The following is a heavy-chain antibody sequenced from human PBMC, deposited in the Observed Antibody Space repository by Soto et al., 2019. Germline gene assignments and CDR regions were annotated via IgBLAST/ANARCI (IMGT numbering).Heavy chain of an antibody. CDR2: IYPGDSDT. CDR1: GYIFTRYW. D-gene: IGHD6-13*01. J-gene: IGHJ4*02. V-gene: IGHV5-51*01. CDR3: ARQLGGIAAARIDY. Sequence: PGESLKISCKASGYIFTRYWIGWVRQMPGKGLEWMGIIYPGDSDTRYSPSFQGQVTISVDKSISTAYLQWSSLKASDTAMYYCARQLGGIAAARIDYWGQGTLVTVSS.